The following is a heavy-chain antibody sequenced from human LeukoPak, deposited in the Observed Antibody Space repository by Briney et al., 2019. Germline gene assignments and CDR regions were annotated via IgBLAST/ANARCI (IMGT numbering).Heavy chain of an antibody. Sequence: ASVKVSCKASGYTFTSYDINWVRQATGQGLEWMGWMNPNSGNTGYAQRFQGRVTMTRNTSISTAYMELSSLRSEDTAVYYCARAAPYSDYYGSGGWRLNYYYYYYMDVWGKGTTVTISS. CDR3: ARAAPYSDYYGSGGWRLNYYYYYYMDV. J-gene: IGHJ6*03. D-gene: IGHD3-10*01. CDR1: GYTFTSYD. V-gene: IGHV1-8*01. CDR2: MNPNSGNT.